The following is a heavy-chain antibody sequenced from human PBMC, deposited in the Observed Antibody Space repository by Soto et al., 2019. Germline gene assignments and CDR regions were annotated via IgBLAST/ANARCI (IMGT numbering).Heavy chain of an antibody. CDR3: AHSVARRHQGSGYYGADC. J-gene: IGHJ4*02. CDR2: IYWDDDK. Sequence: QITLKESGPTLVKPTQTLTLTCTFSGFSLTTTDMGVGWIRQPPGKALEWLALIYWDDDKYYNPSLKSRLIITKDSSKNQVVLTMTNMDSVDTATYYCAHSVARRHQGSGYYGADCWGQGTLVTVSS. V-gene: IGHV2-5*02. CDR1: GFSLTTTDMG. D-gene: IGHD5-12*01.